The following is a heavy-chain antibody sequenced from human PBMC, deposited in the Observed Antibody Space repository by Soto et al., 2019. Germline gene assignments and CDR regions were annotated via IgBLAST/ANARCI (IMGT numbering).Heavy chain of an antibody. CDR2: INPNNGVT. CDR1: GYTFTDCY. D-gene: IGHD6-19*01. CDR3: ARGALTVANWFDP. J-gene: IGHJ5*02. V-gene: IGHV1-2*02. Sequence: QVQLVQSGAEVKKPGASVKVSCKASGYTFTDCYMNWVRQAPGQGLEWMGWINPNNGVTNYAQKFQGRVTMTRDTSISTAYMDLSRLRSDDTALYYCARGALTVANWFDPWGQGTQVTVSS.